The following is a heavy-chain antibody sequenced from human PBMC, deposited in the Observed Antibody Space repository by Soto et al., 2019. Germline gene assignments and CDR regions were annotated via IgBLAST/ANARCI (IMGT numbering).Heavy chain of an antibody. J-gene: IGHJ4*02. CDR1: GFTFSGYG. CDR3: ARDSCSGGSCYSFDY. D-gene: IGHD2-15*01. V-gene: IGHV3-33*01. CDR2: IWYDGSNK. Sequence: GGSLRLSCAASGFTFSGYGMHWVRQAPGKGLEWVAVIWYDGSNKYYADSVKGRFTISRDNSKNTLYLQMNSLRAEDTAVYYCARDSCSGGSCYSFDYWGQGTLVTVSS.